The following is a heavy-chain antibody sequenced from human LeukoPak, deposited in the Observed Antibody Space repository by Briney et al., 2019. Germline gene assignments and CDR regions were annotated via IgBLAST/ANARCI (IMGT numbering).Heavy chain of an antibody. V-gene: IGHV3-30*18. CDR1: GFTFSSYG. CDR2: ISYDGSNK. D-gene: IGHD4-23*01. CDR3: AKGLLGNSQRGYFDY. J-gene: IGHJ4*02. Sequence: GESLKISCAASGFTFSSYGMHWVRQAPGKGLEWVAVISYDGSNKYCADSVKGRFTISRDNSKNTLYLQMNSLRTEDTAVYFCAKGLLGNSQRGYFDYWGQGTLVTVSS.